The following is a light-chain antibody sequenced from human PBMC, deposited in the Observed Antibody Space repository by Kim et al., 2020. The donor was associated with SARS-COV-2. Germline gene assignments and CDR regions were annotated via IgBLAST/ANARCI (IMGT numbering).Light chain of an antibody. J-gene: IGLJ3*02. CDR2: LNSDGSH. CDR3: QTWGTGIWV. V-gene: IGLV4-69*01. CDR1: SGHISYA. Sequence: ASVKLTCTLSSGHISYAIAWHQQQPEKGPRYLMKLNSDGSHSKGDGIPDRFSGSSSGAERYLTISSLQSEDEADYYCQTWGTGIWVFGGGTQLTVL.